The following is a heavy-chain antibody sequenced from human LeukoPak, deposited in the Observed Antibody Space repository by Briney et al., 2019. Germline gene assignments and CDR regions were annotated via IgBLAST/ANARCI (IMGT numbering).Heavy chain of an antibody. D-gene: IGHD2-15*01. J-gene: IGHJ4*02. CDR1: GESFSGYY. CDR3: AREDCSGGNCYTFDY. V-gene: IGHV4-34*01. Sequence: SETLSLTCAVYGESFSGYYWSWIRQPPGKGLEWIGEINHSGSTNYNPSLKSRVTISVDTSKNQFSLKLSSVTAADTAVYYCAREDCSGGNCYTFDYWGQGTLVTVSS. CDR2: INHSGST.